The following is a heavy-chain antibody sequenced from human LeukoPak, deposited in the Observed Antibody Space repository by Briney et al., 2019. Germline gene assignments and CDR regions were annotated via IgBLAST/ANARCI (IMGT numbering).Heavy chain of an antibody. D-gene: IGHD5-18*01. J-gene: IGHJ5*02. CDR1: GGSFSGYY. V-gene: IGHV4-34*01. CDR3: ARGDTADLFGWFDP. CDR2: INHSGST. Sequence: SETLSLTCAVYGGSFSGYYWSWIRQPPGKGLEWIGEINHSGSTNYNPSLKSRVTISVDTSKNQFSLKLSSVTAADTAVYYCARGDTADLFGWFDPRGQGTLVTVSS.